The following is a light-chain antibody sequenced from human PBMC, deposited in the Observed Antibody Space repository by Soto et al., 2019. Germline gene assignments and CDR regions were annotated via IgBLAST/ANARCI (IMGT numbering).Light chain of an antibody. CDR2: EVY. V-gene: IGLV2-18*02. J-gene: IGLJ3*02. Sequence: SVLTQPPPVSGPPGQSITISCTGTNRDVGRYDRVSWYQHHPGKAPKLLIFEVYNRPSGISDRFSGSKSGDTASLTISGLQAEDEADYYCISYIPSTTPHWVFGGGTKVTVL. CDR3: ISYIPSTTPHWV. CDR1: NRDVGRYDR.